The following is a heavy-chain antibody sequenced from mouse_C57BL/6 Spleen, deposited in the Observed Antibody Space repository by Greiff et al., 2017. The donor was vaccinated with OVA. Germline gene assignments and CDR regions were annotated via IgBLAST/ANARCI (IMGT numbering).Heavy chain of an antibody. Sequence: EVKLVASGGGLVKPGGSLKLSCAASGFTFSDYGMHWVRQAPEKGLEWVAYISSGSSTIYYADTVKGRFTLSRDNAKNTLFLQMTSLRSEDTAMYYCARSTMIKGLFDYWGQGTTLTVSS. CDR2: ISSGSSTI. V-gene: IGHV5-17*01. CDR3: ARSTMIKGLFDY. J-gene: IGHJ2*01. CDR1: GFTFSDYG. D-gene: IGHD2-4*01.